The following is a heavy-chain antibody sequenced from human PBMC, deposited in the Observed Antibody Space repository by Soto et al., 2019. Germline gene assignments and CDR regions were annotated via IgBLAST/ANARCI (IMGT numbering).Heavy chain of an antibody. J-gene: IGHJ4*02. D-gene: IGHD3-22*01. CDR1: GGSISSYY. CDR2: IYYSGST. CDR3: ARRWGYSFDY. V-gene: IGHV4-59*01. Sequence: SETLSLTCTVSGGSISSYYWSWIRQPPGKGLEWIGYIYYSGSTNYNPSLKSRVTISVDTSKNQFSLKLSSVTAADTAVYYCARRWGYSFDYWGQGTLVTVYS.